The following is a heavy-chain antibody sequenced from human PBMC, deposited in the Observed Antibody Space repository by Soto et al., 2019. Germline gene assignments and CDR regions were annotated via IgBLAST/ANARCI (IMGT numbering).Heavy chain of an antibody. CDR2: ISYDGSNK. CDR1: GFTFSSYG. V-gene: IGHV3-30*18. D-gene: IGHD3-10*01. Sequence: HPGGSLRLSCAASGFTFSSYGMHWVRQAPGKGLEWVAVISYDGSNKYYADSVKGRFTISRDNSKNTLYLQMNSLRAEDTAVYYCAKDKEYYFDYWGQRTLVTVSS. CDR3: AKDKEYYFDY. J-gene: IGHJ4*02.